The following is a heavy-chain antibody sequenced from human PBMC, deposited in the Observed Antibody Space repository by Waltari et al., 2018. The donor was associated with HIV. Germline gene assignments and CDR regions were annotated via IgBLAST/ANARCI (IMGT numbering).Heavy chain of an antibody. J-gene: IGHJ4*02. D-gene: IGHD5-18*01. CDR3: SKRLNTASDY. Sequence: EVQLVESGGRIVQPGGSLRLSCAASGCNLSSDWMHWVRQGPGKGLMWVSRINSDGSIRGYADSVKGRFTISRDNVKNTVYLQMNSLRAEDTAVYYCSKRLNTASDYWGQGTPVIVSS. CDR1: GCNLSSDW. V-gene: IGHV3-74*01. CDR2: INSDGSIR.